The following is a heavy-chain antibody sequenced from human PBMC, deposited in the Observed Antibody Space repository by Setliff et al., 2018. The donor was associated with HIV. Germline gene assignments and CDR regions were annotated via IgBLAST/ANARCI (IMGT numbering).Heavy chain of an antibody. Sequence: ASVKVSCKVSGGTFSDYAVTWVRQAPGQGLEWMGGVIPVFGTGNYAQKFQGRVTITTDESTRTAYMELRSLGSEDTAVYYCARVPSPFVQEGYFDDWGQGTLVTVS. CDR3: ARVPSPFVQEGYFDD. V-gene: IGHV1-69*05. CDR1: GGTFSDYA. J-gene: IGHJ4*01. CDR2: VIPVFGTG. D-gene: IGHD3-3*01.